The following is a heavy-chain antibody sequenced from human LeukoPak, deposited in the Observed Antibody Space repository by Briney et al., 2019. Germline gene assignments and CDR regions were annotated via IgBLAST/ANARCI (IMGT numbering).Heavy chain of an antibody. Sequence: SETLSLTCTVSGGSISSYYRSWIRQPPGKGLEWIGYIYYSGSTNYNPSLKSRVTISVDTSKNQFSLKLSSVTAAATAVYYCARSWGIYCSGGSCYSGDAFDIWGQGTMVTVSS. J-gene: IGHJ3*02. CDR1: GGSISSYY. V-gene: IGHV4-59*08. CDR3: ARSWGIYCSGGSCYSGDAFDI. CDR2: IYYSGST. D-gene: IGHD2-15*01.